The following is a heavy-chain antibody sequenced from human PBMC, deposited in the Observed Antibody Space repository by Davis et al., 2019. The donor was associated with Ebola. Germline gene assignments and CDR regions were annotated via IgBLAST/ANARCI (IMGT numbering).Heavy chain of an antibody. J-gene: IGHJ4*02. D-gene: IGHD4-17*01. CDR1: GGSISSGDYY. CDR3: ARRPWVTSYYFDY. V-gene: IGHV4-30-4*01. CDR2: IYYSGST. Sequence: SETLSLTCTVSGGSISSGDYYWSWIRQPPGKGLEWIGYIYYSGSTYYNPSLKSRVTISVDTSKNQFSLKLNSVTAADTAVYYCARRPWVTSYYFDYWGQGTLVTVSS.